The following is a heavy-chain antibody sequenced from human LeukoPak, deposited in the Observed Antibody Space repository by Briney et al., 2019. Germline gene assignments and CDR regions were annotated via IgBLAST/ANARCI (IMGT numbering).Heavy chain of an antibody. CDR3: AKEAGFGFGELLRYALFLDY. J-gene: IGHJ4*02. CDR2: ISDDGSNK. CDR1: GFTFSSYG. D-gene: IGHD3-10*01. V-gene: IGHV3-30*18. Sequence: PGRSLRLSCAASGFTFSSYGMHWVRQAPGKGLEWVAVISDDGSNKYYADSVKGRFTISRDNSKNTLYLQMNSLRAEDTAVYYCAKEAGFGFGELLRYALFLDYWGQGTLVTVSS.